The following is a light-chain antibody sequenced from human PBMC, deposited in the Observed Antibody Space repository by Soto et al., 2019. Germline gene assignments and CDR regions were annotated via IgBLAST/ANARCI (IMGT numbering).Light chain of an antibody. CDR1: TSDIGDYNY. CDR2: LVS. V-gene: IGLV2-14*01. CDR3: TSWGI. Sequence: QSVLTQPASVSGSPGQSITISCTGTTSDIGDYNYVSWYQYLPDKVPKLIISLVSSRPSGVSNRFSGSKSGNTAPLTISGLQAEDEGDYYCTSWGIFGPGTKVTVL. J-gene: IGLJ1*01.